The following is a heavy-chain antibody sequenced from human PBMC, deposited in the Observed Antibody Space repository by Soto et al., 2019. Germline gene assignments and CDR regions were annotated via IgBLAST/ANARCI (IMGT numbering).Heavy chain of an antibody. J-gene: IGHJ4*02. CDR1: GYTYPSYA. D-gene: IGHD2-15*01. V-gene: IGHV1-3*01. Sequence: ASVKVSCKTSGYTYPSYASTWVRQAPGQRLEWMGWINGGNGNTKYSQNFQGRVTITRDTSASTAYMELSSLRSEDTAVYYCARGGGTSPFDYWGQGTLVTVSS. CDR2: INGGNGNT. CDR3: ARGGGTSPFDY.